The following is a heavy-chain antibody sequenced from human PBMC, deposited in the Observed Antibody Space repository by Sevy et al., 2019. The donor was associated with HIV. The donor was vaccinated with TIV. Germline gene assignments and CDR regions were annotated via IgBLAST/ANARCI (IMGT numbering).Heavy chain of an antibody. V-gene: IGHV3-11*01. J-gene: IGHJ4*02. CDR1: GFTFNDYY. Sequence: GGSLRLSCAASGFTFNDYYMTWIRQAPGKGLEWVSYISNSGNTIKYADSVKGRFTISRDNAKNSLYLQMNSLRAEDTAVYYCAREYSSGWYQGFIDYWGQGTLVTVSS. CDR3: AREYSSGWYQGFIDY. D-gene: IGHD6-19*01. CDR2: ISNSGNTI.